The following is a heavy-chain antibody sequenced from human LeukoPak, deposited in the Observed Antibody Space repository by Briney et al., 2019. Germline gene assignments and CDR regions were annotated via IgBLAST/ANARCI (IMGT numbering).Heavy chain of an antibody. Sequence: GGSLRLSCAASGFTFSRYSMNWVRQAPGTGREWVSSISSSSSYIYYADSVKARFNVSRHNAKNSLYLQMNSLIGQAQAVYYFARSAGDSYGFELVVVHTIDTWGQGTLVTVSS. CDR2: ISSSSSYI. V-gene: IGHV3-21*01. J-gene: IGHJ5*02. CDR1: GFTFSRYS. D-gene: IGHD5-18*01. CDR3: ARSAGDSYGFELVVVHTIDT.